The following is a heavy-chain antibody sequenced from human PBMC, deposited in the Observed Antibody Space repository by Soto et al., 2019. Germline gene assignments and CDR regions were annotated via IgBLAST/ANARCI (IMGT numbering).Heavy chain of an antibody. CDR1: GFSLSTRGVA. J-gene: IGHJ3*02. CDR2: IYWDDDK. D-gene: IGHD3-16*02. CDR3: AHSLNLGIVGNAAFDI. Sequence: QITLKESGPTVVKPTQTLTLTCTFSGFSLSTRGVAVGWVRQPPGKALEWLGLIYWDDDKRYSPSLKNRLTIXQDTPKNQVVLTLTNMDPVDRGTYYGAHSLNLGIVGNAAFDIWGQGTTVTVSS. V-gene: IGHV2-5*02.